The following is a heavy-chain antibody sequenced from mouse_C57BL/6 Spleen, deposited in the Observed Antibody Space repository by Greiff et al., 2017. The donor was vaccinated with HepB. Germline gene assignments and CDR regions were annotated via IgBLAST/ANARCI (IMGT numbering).Heavy chain of an antibody. CDR3: ASLPYDYGSRTYYARDY. CDR2: ISSGGSYT. CDR1: GFTFSSYG. V-gene: IGHV5-6*01. J-gene: IGHJ4*01. D-gene: IGHD1-1*01. Sequence: EVQLVESGGDLVKPGGSLKLSCAASGFTFSSYGMSWVRQTPDKRLEWVATISSGGSYTYYPDSVKGRFTISRDNAKNTLYLQLSSLKSEDTAMYYCASLPYDYGSRTYYARDYWGQGTSVTVSS.